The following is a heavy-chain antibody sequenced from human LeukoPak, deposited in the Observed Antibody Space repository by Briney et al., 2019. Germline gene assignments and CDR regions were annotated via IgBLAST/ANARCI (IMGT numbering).Heavy chain of an antibody. CDR1: GYTFTSYG. CDR3: ARGGPLDPAVVAATRGMDV. J-gene: IGHJ6*03. CDR2: ISAYNGNT. Sequence: ASVKVSCKASGYTFTSYGISWVRQAPGQGLEWMGWISAYNGNTNYAQKFQGRVTITADKSTSTAYMELSSLRSEDTAVYYCARGGPLDPAVVAATRGMDVWGKGTTVTVSS. D-gene: IGHD2-15*01. V-gene: IGHV1-18*01.